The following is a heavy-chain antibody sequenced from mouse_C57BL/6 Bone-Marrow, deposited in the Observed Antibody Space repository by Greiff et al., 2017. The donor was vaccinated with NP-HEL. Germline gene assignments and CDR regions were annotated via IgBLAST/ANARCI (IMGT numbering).Heavy chain of an antibody. CDR3: TILRYYWYFDV. J-gene: IGHJ1*03. Sequence: VQLQQSGAELVRPGASVKLSCTASGFNIKDDYMHWVKQRPEQGLEWIGWIDPENGDTEYASKFQGKATITADTSSNSAYLQLSSLTSEDTAVYYCTILRYYWYFDVWGTGTTVTVSS. D-gene: IGHD1-1*01. V-gene: IGHV14-4*01. CDR2: IDPENGDT. CDR1: GFNIKDDY.